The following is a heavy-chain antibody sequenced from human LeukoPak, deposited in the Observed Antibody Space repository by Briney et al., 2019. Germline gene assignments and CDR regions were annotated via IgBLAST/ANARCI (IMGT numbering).Heavy chain of an antibody. J-gene: IGHJ4*02. CDR2: ISYTGET. CDR3: ARLDYYGSGTYYPAIDY. V-gene: IGHV4-59*08. D-gene: IGHD3-10*01. Sequence: PSETLSLTCTVSGGSISSTYWNWIRQPPGKGLQWIGRISYTGETKYNPSLRSRVTISVDTSKNQFSLKLNSVTAADTAVYYCARLDYYGSGTYYPAIDYWGQGTLVTVSS. CDR1: GGSISSTY.